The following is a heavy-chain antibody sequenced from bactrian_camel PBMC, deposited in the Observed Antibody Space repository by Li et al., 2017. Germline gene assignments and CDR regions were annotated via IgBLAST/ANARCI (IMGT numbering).Heavy chain of an antibody. V-gene: IGHV3S61*01. D-gene: IGHD1*01. CDR1: RGFDDANAE. CDR2: IYIGSGST. J-gene: IGHJ4*01. CDR3: AAKPWVCALDPEDIVNYDY. Sequence: VQLVESGGGSVQIGGSLTLACAATRGFDDANAEWGWFRQAPGQEREGVASIYIGSGSTYVADSVKGRFTISEDTREKTVHLQMNSLTPEDTAMYYCAAKPWVCALDPEDIVNYDYKGQGTQVTVS.